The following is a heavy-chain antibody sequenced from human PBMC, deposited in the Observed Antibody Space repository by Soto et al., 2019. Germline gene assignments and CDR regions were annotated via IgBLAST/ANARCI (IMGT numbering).Heavy chain of an antibody. CDR1: GFSVSSHH. J-gene: IGHJ4*02. CDR2: MYSGGTT. CDR3: ARDGRDGFPLDY. Sequence: LRLSCAASGFSVSSHHMNWVRQAPGKGLEWVSVMYSGGTTYYPDPLKGRCTISRDNSKNMLYLQVDNLRADDTAVYYCARDGRDGFPLDYWGQGTLVTVSS. D-gene: IGHD1-1*01. V-gene: IGHV3-53*01.